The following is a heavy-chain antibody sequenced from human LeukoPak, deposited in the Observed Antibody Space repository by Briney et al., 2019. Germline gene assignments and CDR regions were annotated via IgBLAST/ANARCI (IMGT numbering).Heavy chain of an antibody. CDR1: GFTFSSYG. J-gene: IGHJ4*02. CDR3: ARELAAGPGLFDY. Sequence: GGSLRLSCAASGFTFSSYGMHWVRQAPGKGLEWVAVIWYDGSNKYYADSVKGRFTISRDNSKNTLYLQMSSLRAEDTAVYYCARELAAGPGLFDYWGQGTLVTVSS. D-gene: IGHD6-13*01. V-gene: IGHV3-33*01. CDR2: IWYDGSNK.